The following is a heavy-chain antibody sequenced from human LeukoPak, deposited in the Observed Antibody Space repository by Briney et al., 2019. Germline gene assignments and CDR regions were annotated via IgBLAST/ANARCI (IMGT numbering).Heavy chain of an antibody. Sequence: SVKVSCKASGGTFSSYAISWVRQAPGQGLEWMGRIIPILGIANYAQKFQGRVTITADKSTSTAYMELSSLRSEDPAVYYCARTGFGDTWFDPWGQGTLVTVSS. CDR1: GGTFSSYA. CDR2: IIPILGIA. D-gene: IGHD3-10*01. J-gene: IGHJ5*02. CDR3: ARTGFGDTWFDP. V-gene: IGHV1-69*04.